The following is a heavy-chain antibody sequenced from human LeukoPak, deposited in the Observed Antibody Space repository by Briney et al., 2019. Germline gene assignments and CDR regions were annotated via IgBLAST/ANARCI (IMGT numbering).Heavy chain of an antibody. Sequence: ASVKVSCKASGSTFSSSALHWVRQARGQRLEWIGWIVVGSGNTNYAQKFQKRVTFTRDMSTSTAYMDLSSLRSEDTAVYYCAADLGIYSSGPLRYYYMDVWGKGTTVIVSS. J-gene: IGHJ6*03. CDR2: IVVGSGNT. V-gene: IGHV1-58*01. CDR3: AADLGIYSSGPLRYYYMDV. D-gene: IGHD6-19*01. CDR1: GSTFSSSA.